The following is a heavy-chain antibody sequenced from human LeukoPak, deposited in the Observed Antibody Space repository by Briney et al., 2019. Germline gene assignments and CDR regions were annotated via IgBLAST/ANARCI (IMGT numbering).Heavy chain of an antibody. CDR3: ARGLNYCSSTSCYISAFDI. CDR2: IIPILGIA. J-gene: IGHJ3*02. V-gene: IGHV1-69*02. D-gene: IGHD2-2*02. CDR1: GGTFISYT. Sequence: SXXVSCKASGGTFISYTISWVRQAPGQGLEWMGRIIPILGIANYAQKFQGRVTITADKYKSTAYMELSSLRSEDTAVYYCARGLNYCSSTSCYISAFDIWGQGTMVTVSS.